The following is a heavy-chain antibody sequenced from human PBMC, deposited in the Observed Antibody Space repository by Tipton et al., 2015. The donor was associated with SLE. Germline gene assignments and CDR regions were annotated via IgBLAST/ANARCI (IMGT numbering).Heavy chain of an antibody. Sequence: QLVQSGGEVKKPGASVKVSCKTSGYTFSNYGISWVRQAPGQGLEWMAWISPYNGDTNYAQNFQNRITMTTDTSTTTAYMELRNLGSDDTAVYYCTRDVDIVTTEAFDLWGQGTMVTVSS. CDR1: GYTFSNYG. D-gene: IGHD5-12*01. CDR2: ISPYNGDT. CDR3: TRDVDIVTTEAFDL. V-gene: IGHV1-18*01. J-gene: IGHJ3*01.